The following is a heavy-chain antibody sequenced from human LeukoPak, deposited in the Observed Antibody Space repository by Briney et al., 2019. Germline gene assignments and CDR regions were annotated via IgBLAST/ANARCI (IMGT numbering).Heavy chain of an antibody. CDR2: INPNSGGT. J-gene: IGHJ6*03. CDR1: GYTFTGYY. D-gene: IGHD6-13*01. Sequence: ASVKVSCKASGYTFTGYYMHWVRQAPGQGLEWMGRINPNSGGTNYAQKFQGRVTMTRDTSISTAYMELSRLRSDDTAVYYCAGGLGQLVRTPYYYYYYMDVWGKGTTVTVSS. V-gene: IGHV1-2*06. CDR3: AGGLGQLVRTPYYYYYYMDV.